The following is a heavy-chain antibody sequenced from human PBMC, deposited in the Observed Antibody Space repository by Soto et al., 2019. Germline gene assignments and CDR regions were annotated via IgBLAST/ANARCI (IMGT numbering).Heavy chain of an antibody. CDR2: VESKTDAGTT. CDR3: ATAIGVTGLNY. J-gene: IGHJ4*02. Sequence: EVQLVESGGGLVKPGGSLRLSCAASGFTFSNAWMTWVRQAPGKGLEWVGRVESKTDAGTTDYAAPVKGRFIITRDDSKNTLYLQMNSLKTEDTAVDYCATAIGVTGLNYWGQGTLVTVSS. V-gene: IGHV3-15*04. CDR1: GFTFSNAW. D-gene: IGHD5-12*01.